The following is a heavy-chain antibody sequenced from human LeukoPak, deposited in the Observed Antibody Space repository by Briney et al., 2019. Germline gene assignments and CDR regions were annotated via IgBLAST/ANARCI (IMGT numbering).Heavy chain of an antibody. Sequence: ASVKVSCKASGYTFTSYDINWVRQATGQGLEWMGWMNPNSGNTGYAQKFQGRVTITRNTSISTAYMELSSLRSEGTAVYYCARAYNWNYGYYYYYMDVWGKGTTVTVSS. D-gene: IGHD1-7*01. CDR3: ARAYNWNYGYYYYYMDV. J-gene: IGHJ6*03. V-gene: IGHV1-8*03. CDR2: MNPNSGNT. CDR1: GYTFTSYD.